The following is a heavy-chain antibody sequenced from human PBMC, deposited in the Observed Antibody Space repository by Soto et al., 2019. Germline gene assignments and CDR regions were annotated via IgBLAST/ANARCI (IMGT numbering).Heavy chain of an antibody. Sequence: GSLRLCCAPSGLTFDDYGMHWVRQVPGKGLEWVSFISWNGATTYYAGSVEGRFTVSRDNTKNSLYLQMNSLRIEDTALYYSARDRIRYDNDSPDYWGQGTLVTVSS. J-gene: IGHJ4*02. CDR3: ARDRIRYDNDSPDY. D-gene: IGHD3-22*01. V-gene: IGHV3-43*01. CDR1: GLTFDDYG. CDR2: ISWNGATT.